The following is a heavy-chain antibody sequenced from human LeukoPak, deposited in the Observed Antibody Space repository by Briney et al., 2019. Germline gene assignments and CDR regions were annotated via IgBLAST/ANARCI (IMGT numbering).Heavy chain of an antibody. D-gene: IGHD3-9*01. CDR3: AKDPYYDILTGYFYFDY. CDR1: GFTFSSYA. J-gene: IGHJ4*02. CDR2: ISGSGGST. Sequence: PGGSLRLSCAASGFTFSSYAMSWVRQAPVKGLEWVSGISGSGGSTYYADSVKGRFTISRDNSKNTLYLQMNSLRAEDTAVYYCAKDPYYDILTGYFYFDYWGQGTLVTVSS. V-gene: IGHV3-23*01.